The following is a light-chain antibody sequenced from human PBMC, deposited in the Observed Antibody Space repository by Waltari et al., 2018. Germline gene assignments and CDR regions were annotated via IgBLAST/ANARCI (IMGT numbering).Light chain of an antibody. CDR1: QSLTKRY. Sequence: RASQSLTKRYLAWYQQKPGQAPRLLIYGASSRAAGIPDRFSGSGSGTDFTLTISRLEPEDFAVYYCEQYGSSVLYTFGQGTKLEIK. CDR3: EQYGSSVLYT. CDR2: GAS. J-gene: IGKJ2*01. V-gene: IGKV3-20*01.